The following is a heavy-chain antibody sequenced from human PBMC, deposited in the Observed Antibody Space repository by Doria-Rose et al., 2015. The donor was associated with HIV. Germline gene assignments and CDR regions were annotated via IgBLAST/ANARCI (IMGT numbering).Heavy chain of an antibody. CDR3: ARIKSSRWYHKYYFDF. CDR2: IFSDDER. V-gene: IGHV2-26*01. Sequence: SGPVLVKPTETLTLTCTVSGVSLSIPGMGVSWIRQPPGKALEWLANIFSDDERSYKTSLKSRLTISRGTSKSQVVLTMTDMDPVDTATYYCARIKSSRWYHKYYFDFWGQGTLVIVSA. D-gene: IGHD6-13*01. CDR1: GVSLSIPGMG. J-gene: IGHJ4*02.